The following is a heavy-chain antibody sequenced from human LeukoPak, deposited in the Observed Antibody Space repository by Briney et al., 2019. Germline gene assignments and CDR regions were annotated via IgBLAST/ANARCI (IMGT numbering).Heavy chain of an antibody. D-gene: IGHD7-27*01. J-gene: IGHJ3*02. CDR3: ERERGDRDTFDI. CDR1: GYTPTNDA. CDR2: INTNTGKP. V-gene: IGHV7-4-1*02. Sequence: ASAKVSCKPSGYTPTNDAVSWVRQAPGQGLEWMGWINTNTGKPTYAQGFTGRLVFSLDTSVSTAYLQISSLKAEDTAVYYCERERGDRDTFDIWGQGKMVTVSS.